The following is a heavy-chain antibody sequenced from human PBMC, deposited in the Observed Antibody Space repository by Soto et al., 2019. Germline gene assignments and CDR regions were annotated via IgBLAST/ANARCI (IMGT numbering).Heavy chain of an antibody. V-gene: IGHV3-53*01. CDR2: IYSGGST. J-gene: IGHJ4*02. Sequence: GGSLRLSCAASGFTVSSNYMSWVRQAPGKGLEWVSVIYSGGSTYYSDSVKVRFTISRDKSKNTLYLQMNNLRAEDTSVFYGARNRIVGATFDSWGQGTLVTVSS. CDR3: ARNRIVGATFDS. CDR1: GFTVSSNY. D-gene: IGHD1-26*01.